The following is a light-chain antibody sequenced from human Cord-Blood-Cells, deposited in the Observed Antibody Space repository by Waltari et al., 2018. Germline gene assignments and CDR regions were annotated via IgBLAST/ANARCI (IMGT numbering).Light chain of an antibody. CDR3: QQYNNWYT. Sequence: EIVMTQSPATLSVSPGERTTLSCRASQSVSSNLAWYQQKPGQAPRLLIYGAANRATGIPARFSGSGSETEFTLTISSLQSEDFAVYYCQQYNNWYTFGQGTKLEIK. V-gene: IGKV3-15*01. J-gene: IGKJ2*01. CDR1: QSVSSN. CDR2: GAA.